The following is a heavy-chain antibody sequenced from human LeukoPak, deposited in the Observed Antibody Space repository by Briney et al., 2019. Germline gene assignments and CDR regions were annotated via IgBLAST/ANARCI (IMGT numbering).Heavy chain of an antibody. J-gene: IGHJ4*02. V-gene: IGHV4-59*12. Sequence: PSETLSLTCSVSGGSIISYYWSWIRQPPGKGLEWIGYIYYTGITKYSPSLTSRVTISVDTSKNQFSLKLSSVTAADTAVYYCARAQGYYYDSSGYFRLFDYWGQGTLVTVSS. CDR2: IYYTGIT. CDR1: GGSIISYY. D-gene: IGHD3-22*01. CDR3: ARAQGYYYDSSGYFRLFDY.